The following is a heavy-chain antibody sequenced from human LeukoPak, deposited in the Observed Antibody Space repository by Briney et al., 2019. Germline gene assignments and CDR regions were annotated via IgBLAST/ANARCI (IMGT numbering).Heavy chain of an antibody. J-gene: IGHJ5*02. CDR3: ARIRTFSSSSMNRFDP. V-gene: IGHV1-69-2*01. CDR2: VDPEDGET. D-gene: IGHD6-6*01. Sequence: GASVKVSCKASGYTFTDYYIHWVHQAPGKGLEWMGRVDPEDGETIYAEKFQGRVTITADTSTDTAYMELSSLRSEDTAVYYCARIRTFSSSSMNRFDPWGQGTLVTVSS. CDR1: GYTFTDYY.